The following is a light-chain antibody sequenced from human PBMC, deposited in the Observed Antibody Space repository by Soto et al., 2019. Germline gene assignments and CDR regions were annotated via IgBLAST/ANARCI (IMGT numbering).Light chain of an antibody. Sequence: EILLTQSPGTLSLSPGQKATLSCRASETISSGYLAWYQQKPGQAPRLLIFGASSRATDIPDRFSGSGSGTDFTLTISRLEPDDFAVYYCQQYISSPFTFGPGTKLDIK. CDR3: QQYISSPFT. CDR2: GAS. J-gene: IGKJ3*01. V-gene: IGKV3-20*01. CDR1: ETISSGY.